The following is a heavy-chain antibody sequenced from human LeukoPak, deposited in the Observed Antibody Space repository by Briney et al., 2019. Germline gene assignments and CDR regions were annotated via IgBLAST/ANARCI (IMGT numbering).Heavy chain of an antibody. CDR1: GYTFTSYA. Sequence: ASVKVSCKASGYTFTSYAMSWVRQAPGQGLEWMGWINTNTGNPTYAQGFTGRFVFSLDTSVSTAYLQISSLKAEDTAVYYCARGPAHYDFWSGYYRYFDYWGQGTLVTVSS. V-gene: IGHV7-4-1*02. CDR3: ARGPAHYDFWSGYYRYFDY. D-gene: IGHD3-3*01. J-gene: IGHJ4*02. CDR2: INTNTGNP.